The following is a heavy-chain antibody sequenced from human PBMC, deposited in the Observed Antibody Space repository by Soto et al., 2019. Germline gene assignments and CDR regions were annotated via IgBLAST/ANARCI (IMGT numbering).Heavy chain of an antibody. D-gene: IGHD2-2*01. CDR1: GDSVSNKSAA. CDR2: TYYTSRWYN. V-gene: IGHV6-1*01. J-gene: IGHJ5*01. Sequence: PSQTLSLTGXISGDSVSNKSAAWNWIRQSPSRGLEWLGRTYYTSRWYNDYAVSVMSRITINPDTSRNQFSLQLKSVTPEDTAVYYCARDRSPGSTSWYDCWGRGTLVTVSS. CDR3: ARDRSPGSTSWYDC.